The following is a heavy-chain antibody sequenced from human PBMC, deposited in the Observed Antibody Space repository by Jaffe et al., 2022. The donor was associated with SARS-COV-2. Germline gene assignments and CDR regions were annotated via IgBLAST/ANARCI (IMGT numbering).Heavy chain of an antibody. D-gene: IGHD3-22*01. CDR1: GFTFDDYA. CDR2: ISGDGGST. Sequence: EVQLVESGGGVVQPGGSLRLSCAASGFTFDDYAMHWVRQAPGKGLEWVSLISGDGGSTYYADSVKGRFTISRDNSKNSLYLQMNSLRTEDTALYYCAKDMFITMIVAYYGMDVWGQGTTVTVSS. CDR3: AKDMFITMIVAYYGMDV. J-gene: IGHJ6*02. V-gene: IGHV3-43*02.